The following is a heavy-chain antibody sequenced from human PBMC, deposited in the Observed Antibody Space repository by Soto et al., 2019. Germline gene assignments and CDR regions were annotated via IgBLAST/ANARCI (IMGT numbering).Heavy chain of an antibody. V-gene: IGHV4-59*08. D-gene: IGHD6-13*01. Sequence: SETLSLTCTVSGGSISSYYWSWIRQPPGKGLEWIGYIYYSGSTNYNPSLQSRGTISVDTSKTQFSLRLSAGTATDTAVYYCARQAIAAAGDYYYYMDVWGKGTTVTVSS. J-gene: IGHJ6*03. CDR3: ARQAIAAAGDYYYYMDV. CDR1: GGSISSYY. CDR2: IYYSGST.